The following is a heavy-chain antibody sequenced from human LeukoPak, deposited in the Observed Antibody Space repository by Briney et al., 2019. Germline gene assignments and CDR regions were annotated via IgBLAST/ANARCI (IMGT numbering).Heavy chain of an antibody. CDR1: GGTFISYA. V-gene: IGHV1-69*01. D-gene: IGHD3-22*01. CDR2: IIPIFGTA. Sequence: KASGGTFISYAISWVRQAPGQGLEWRGGIIPIFGTANYAQKFQGRVTITADESTSTAYMEMSRLRDDETAVYYRARDQGEAGGDYYDSSGYYYSFDYWGQGTLVTVSS. CDR3: ARDQGEAGGDYYDSSGYYYSFDY. J-gene: IGHJ4*02.